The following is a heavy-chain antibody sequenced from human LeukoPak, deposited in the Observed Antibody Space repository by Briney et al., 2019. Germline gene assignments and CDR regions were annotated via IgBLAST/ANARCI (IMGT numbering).Heavy chain of an antibody. Sequence: GASLKVSCKASVYTFTSYDINGGPHATRQGLEWMGWMNSNSGNTGYAQKLQGRVNMTRTTYLTTAYMELSSVRSEETAVYYCARGYMDVWGKGTTVTVSS. CDR1: VYTFTSYD. V-gene: IGHV1-8*01. CDR3: ARGYMDV. CDR2: MNSNSGNT. J-gene: IGHJ6*03.